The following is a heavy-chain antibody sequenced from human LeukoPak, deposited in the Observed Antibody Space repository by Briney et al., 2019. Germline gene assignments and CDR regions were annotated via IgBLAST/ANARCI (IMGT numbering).Heavy chain of an antibody. V-gene: IGHV3-23*01. CDR3: AKPYSSGWYGAGGYFDY. D-gene: IGHD6-19*01. CDR2: ISGSGGRT. Sequence: XEXVXAISGSGGRTYYADSVKGRFTISRDNSKNTLYLQMNSLRAEDTAVYYCAKPYSSGWYGAGGYFDYWGQGTLVTVSS. J-gene: IGHJ4*02.